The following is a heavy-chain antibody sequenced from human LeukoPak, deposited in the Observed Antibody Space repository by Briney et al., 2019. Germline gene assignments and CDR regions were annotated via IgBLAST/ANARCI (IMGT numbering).Heavy chain of an antibody. CDR1: GFTFSDYY. D-gene: IGHD3-22*01. Sequence: GGSLRLSCAASGFTFSDYYMSWIRQAPGKGLEWVSYISSSGSTIYYADSMKGRFTISRDNAKNSLYLQMNSLRAEDTAVYYCAKDYDSSGYYRLVASPPLYYMDVWGKGTTVTVSS. V-gene: IGHV3-11*04. CDR3: AKDYDSSGYYRLVASPPLYYMDV. CDR2: ISSSGSTI. J-gene: IGHJ6*03.